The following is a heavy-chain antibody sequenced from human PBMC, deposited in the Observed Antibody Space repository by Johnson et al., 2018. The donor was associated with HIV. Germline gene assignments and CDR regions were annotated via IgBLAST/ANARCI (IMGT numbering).Heavy chain of an antibody. CDR1: GFTFSDHY. CDR2: SRNKANSYTT. Sequence: MLLVESGGGLVQPGGSLRLSCAASGFTFSDHYMDWVRQAPGKGLEWVGRSRNKANSYTTEYAASVNGRFTISRDDSKNSLYLQMNSLRAEDTALYYCAKDLAVAAMGAFDIWGQGTMVTVSS. CDR3: AKDLAVAAMGAFDI. D-gene: IGHD6-19*01. J-gene: IGHJ3*02. V-gene: IGHV3-72*01.